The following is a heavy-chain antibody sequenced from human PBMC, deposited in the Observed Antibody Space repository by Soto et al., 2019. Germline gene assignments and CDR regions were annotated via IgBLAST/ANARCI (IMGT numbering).Heavy chain of an antibody. Sequence: QVQLQESGPGLVKPSQTLSLTCTVSGASISGGDYYWTWIRQPPGKGLEWIGSFYYTGNTYSNPSLESRLPISVDPSNNQFALRLTSVTAPDTAIYYCARATYGSSTYYLDYWGQGTLVTVSS. CDR1: GASISGGDYY. CDR3: ARATYGSSTYYLDY. D-gene: IGHD2-2*01. CDR2: FYYTGNT. V-gene: IGHV4-30-4*01. J-gene: IGHJ4*02.